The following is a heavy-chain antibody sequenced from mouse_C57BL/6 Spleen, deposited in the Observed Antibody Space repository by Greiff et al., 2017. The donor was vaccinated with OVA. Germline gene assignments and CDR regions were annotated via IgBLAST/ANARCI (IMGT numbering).Heavy chain of an antibody. CDR3: ARGDYGNHYAMDY. CDR1: GYAFSSSW. CDR2: IYPGAGDT. D-gene: IGHD2-1*01. V-gene: IGHV1-82*01. J-gene: IGHJ4*01. Sequence: QVQLQQSGPALVKPGASVKISCTASGYAFSSSWMNWVKQRPGKGLEWIGRIYPGAGDTNYNGTFNGKATLTADKSSSTAYMQLSSLTSEDSAVYFCARGDYGNHYAMDYWGKGTSGSVSS.